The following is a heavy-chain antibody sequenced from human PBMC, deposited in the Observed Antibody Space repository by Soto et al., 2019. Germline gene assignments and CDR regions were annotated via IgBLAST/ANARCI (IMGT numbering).Heavy chain of an antibody. CDR3: ARGGWLQLNPDAFDI. CDR1: GGSISSYY. V-gene: IGHV4-59*01. Sequence: PSETLSLTCTVSGGSISSYYWSWIRQPPGKGLEWIGYIYYSGSTNYNPSLKSRVTISVDTSKNQFSLKLSSVTAADTAVYYCARGGWLQLNPDAFDIWGQGTMVTVSS. J-gene: IGHJ3*02. D-gene: IGHD5-12*01. CDR2: IYYSGST.